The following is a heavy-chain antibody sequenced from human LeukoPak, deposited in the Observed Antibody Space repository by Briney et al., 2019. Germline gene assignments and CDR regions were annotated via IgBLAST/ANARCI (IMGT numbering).Heavy chain of an antibody. J-gene: IGHJ4*02. CDR1: GFTFSSYW. D-gene: IGHD3-10*01. V-gene: IGHV3-74*01. CDR2: INSDGSST. CDR3: ARGKIWFGELLWVY. Sequence: GGSLRLSYAASGFTFSSYWMHWVRQAPGKGLVWVSRINSDGSSTSYADSVKGRFTISRDNAKNTLYLQMNSLRAEDTAVYYCARGKIWFGELLWVYWGQGTLVTVSS.